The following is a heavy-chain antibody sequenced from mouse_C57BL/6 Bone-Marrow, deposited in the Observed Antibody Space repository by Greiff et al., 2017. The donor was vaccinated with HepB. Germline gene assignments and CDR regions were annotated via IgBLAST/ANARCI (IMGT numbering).Heavy chain of an antibody. J-gene: IGHJ4*01. CDR3: ARRATVVATDYYAMDY. CDR1: DSEVFPIAY. Sequence: QVQLQQSGSELRSPGSSVKLSCKDFDSEVFPIAYMCWVRQKPGHGFEWIGGILPSIGRTIYGEKFEDKATLDADTLSNTAYLELNSLTSEDSAIYYCARRATVVATDYYAMDYWGQGTSVTVSS. V-gene: IGHV15-2*01. CDR2: ILPSIGRT. D-gene: IGHD1-1*01.